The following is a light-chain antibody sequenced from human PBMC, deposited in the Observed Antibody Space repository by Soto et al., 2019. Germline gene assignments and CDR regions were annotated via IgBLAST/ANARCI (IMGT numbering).Light chain of an antibody. CDR3: QQYGRSLPIT. CDR2: GAS. Sequence: EIVLTQSPGTLSLSPWERATLCCRASQSVGSNYLAWYQQKPGQAPRILIFGASGRATGIPDRFSGSGSGTDFTLTISRLEPEDFAVYYCQQYGRSLPITFGQGTRLEIK. J-gene: IGKJ5*01. V-gene: IGKV3-20*01. CDR1: QSVGSNY.